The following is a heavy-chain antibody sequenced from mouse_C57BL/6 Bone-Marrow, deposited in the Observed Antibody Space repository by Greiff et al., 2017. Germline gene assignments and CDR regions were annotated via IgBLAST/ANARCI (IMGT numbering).Heavy chain of an antibody. CDR1: GFNIKDDY. Sequence: VQLQQPGAELVRPGASVKLSCTASGFNIKDDYMHWVKQRPEQGLEWIGWIDPENGDTEYASKFQGKATITADTSSNTAYLQLSSLTSEDTAVYYCTTMITTVVATGYFDYWGQGTTLTVSS. CDR2: IDPENGDT. V-gene: IGHV14-4*01. CDR3: TTMITTVVATGYFDY. J-gene: IGHJ2*01. D-gene: IGHD1-1*01.